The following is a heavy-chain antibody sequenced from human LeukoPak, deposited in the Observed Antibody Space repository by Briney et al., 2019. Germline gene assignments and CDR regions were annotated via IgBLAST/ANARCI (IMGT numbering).Heavy chain of an antibody. J-gene: IGHJ4*02. CDR1: GFTFSNYW. D-gene: IGHD6-13*01. Sequence: SGGSLRLSCAASGFTFSNYWMSWVRQAPGKGLEWVANINQDGGEQYYMESVKGRFTISRDNAKNSLSLQMNSLRAEDTAVYYCARDRVWTVLYWGQGTLVTVSS. CDR2: INQDGGEQ. CDR3: ARDRVWTVLY. V-gene: IGHV3-7*01.